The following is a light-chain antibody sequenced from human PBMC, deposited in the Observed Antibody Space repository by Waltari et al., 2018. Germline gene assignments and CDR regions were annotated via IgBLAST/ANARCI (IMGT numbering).Light chain of an antibody. J-gene: IGLJ3*02. CDR1: SSDVGNYNL. V-gene: IGLV2-23*02. CDR3: CSYAGSSTWV. CDR2: DVS. Sequence: QSALTQPASVSGSPGQSITISCTGTSSDVGNYNLVSWYQQHPGKAPKPMIYDVSTRPSGVSYRFSCSKSGNTASLTISGLQAEDEADYYCCSYAGSSTWVFGGGTKLTVL.